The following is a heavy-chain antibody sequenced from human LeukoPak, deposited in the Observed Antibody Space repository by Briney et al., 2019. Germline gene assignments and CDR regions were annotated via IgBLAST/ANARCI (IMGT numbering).Heavy chain of an antibody. D-gene: IGHD3-3*01. CDR2: IYTSGST. V-gene: IGHV4-61*02. J-gene: IGHJ6*02. Sequence: SETLSLTCTVSGGSISSSSYYWGWIRQPAGKGLEWIGRIYTSGSTNYNPSLKSRVTMSVDTSKNQFSLKLSSVTAADTAVYYCARDQYDFWSGYYSYYYGMDVWGQGTTVTVSS. CDR3: ARDQYDFWSGYYSYYYGMDV. CDR1: GGSISSSSYY.